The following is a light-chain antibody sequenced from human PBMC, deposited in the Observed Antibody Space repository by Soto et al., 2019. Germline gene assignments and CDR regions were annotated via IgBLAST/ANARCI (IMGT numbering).Light chain of an antibody. V-gene: IGKV3-20*01. J-gene: IGKJ4*01. CDR1: QSVTNSY. Sequence: EIVLTQSPGTLSLSPGERATLSCRASQSVTNSYLAWYQQKPGQAPRLFIYDASRRATGIPDRFSGSGSGTYFTLTISRLQPEDFAVYYCQQYGRSLTFGGGTKVEIK. CDR2: DAS. CDR3: QQYGRSLT.